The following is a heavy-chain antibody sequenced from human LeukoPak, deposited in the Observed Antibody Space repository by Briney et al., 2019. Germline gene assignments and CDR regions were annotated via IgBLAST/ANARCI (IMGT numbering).Heavy chain of an antibody. CDR3: ARSRDYYYDSSGYYFDY. Sequence: SVKVSCMASGGTFSSYAISWVRQAPGQGLEWMAGIILIFGTANYAQKFQGRVTITADESTSTAYIELSSLRSEDTAVYYCARSRDYYYDSSGYYFDYWGQGTLVTVSS. CDR2: IILIFGTA. J-gene: IGHJ4*02. V-gene: IGHV1-69*13. CDR1: GGTFSSYA. D-gene: IGHD3-22*01.